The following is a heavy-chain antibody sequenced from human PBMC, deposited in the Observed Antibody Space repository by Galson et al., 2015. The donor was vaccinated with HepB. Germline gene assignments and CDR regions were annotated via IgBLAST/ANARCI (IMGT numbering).Heavy chain of an antibody. CDR1: GFTFSSYT. CDR2: ISRSSNYI. Sequence: SLRLSCAASGFTFSSYTMDWVRQAPGKGLEWVSSISRSSNYIFYADSVNGRFTISRDNAKNSLYLQMNSLRAEDTAVYYCARQVGIGFGSTDYWGQGTLVSVSS. V-gene: IGHV3-21*06. CDR3: ARQVGIGFGSTDY. J-gene: IGHJ4*02. D-gene: IGHD1-26*01.